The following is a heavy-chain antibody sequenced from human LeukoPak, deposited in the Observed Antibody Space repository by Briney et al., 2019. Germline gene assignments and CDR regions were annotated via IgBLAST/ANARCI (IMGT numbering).Heavy chain of an antibody. CDR3: ARDPGQYYDILTGYYTPYYFDY. J-gene: IGHJ4*02. D-gene: IGHD3-9*01. CDR2: ISTYNADT. CDR1: GYTFTSYG. Sequence: ASVKVSCKASGYTFTSYGISWVRQAPGQWLEWMGWISTYNADTDYAQNLQGRVTMTTDTSTSTAYMELRSLRSDDTAVYYCARDPGQYYDILTGYYTPYYFDYWGQGTLVTVSS. V-gene: IGHV1-18*01.